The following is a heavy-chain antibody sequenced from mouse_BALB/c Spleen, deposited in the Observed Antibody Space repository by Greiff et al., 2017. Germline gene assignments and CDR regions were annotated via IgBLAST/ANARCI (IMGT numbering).Heavy chain of an antibody. CDR3: TRVGSRYVSYTAMEY. V-gene: IGHV1-5*01. Sequence: EVQLQQSGTVLARPGASVKMSCKASGYTFTSYWMHWVKQRPGQGLEWIGAIYPGNSDTSYNQKFKGKAKLTAVTSTSTAYMELSSLTNEDSAVYNTTRVGSRYVSYTAMEYWGEGTSVTVSS. D-gene: IGHD1-1*01. J-gene: IGHJ4*01. CDR1: GYTFTSYW. CDR2: IYPGNSDT.